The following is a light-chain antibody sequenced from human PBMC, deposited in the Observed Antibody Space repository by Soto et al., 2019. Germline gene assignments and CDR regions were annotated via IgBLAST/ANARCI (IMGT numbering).Light chain of an antibody. J-gene: IGKJ1*01. CDR1: QSISTY. CDR3: QQSYSSLWT. CDR2: AAS. Sequence: DIQMTQSPSSLSASVGDRVTITCRASQSISTYLNWYLHKPGKDPKLLMYAASSLPSGVPSRFSGSGSRTDFTHTIPSLKSEDFATYYCQQSYSSLWTFGQGTKVDIK. V-gene: IGKV1-39*01.